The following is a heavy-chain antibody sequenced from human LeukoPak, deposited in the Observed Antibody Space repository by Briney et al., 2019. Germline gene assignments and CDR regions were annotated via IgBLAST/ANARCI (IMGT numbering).Heavy chain of an antibody. CDR2: INTNTGDP. V-gene: IGHV7-4-1*02. CDR1: GYTFTTYT. CDR3: ARKKVEPDRYFDY. Sequence: ASVKVSCKASGYTFTTYTMNWVRQAPGQGLEWMGWINTNTGDPTYAQGFTGRFVFSLDTSVSTAYLHISSLKAEDTAVYYRARKKVEPDRYFDYWGQGTLVSVSS. J-gene: IGHJ4*02. D-gene: IGHD1-14*01.